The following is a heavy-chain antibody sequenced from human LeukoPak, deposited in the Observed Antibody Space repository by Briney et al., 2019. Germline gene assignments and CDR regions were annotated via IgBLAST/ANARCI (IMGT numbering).Heavy chain of an antibody. J-gene: IGHJ6*03. Sequence: ASVKVSCTASGYTFTSYDINWVRQATGQGLEWMGWMNPNSGNTGYAQKFQGRVTITRNTSINTAYMELSSLRSEDTAVYYCARRSVNRTPGYYYYYMDVWGKGTTVTVSS. CDR2: MNPNSGNT. D-gene: IGHD4-17*01. CDR1: GYTFTSYD. CDR3: ARRSVNRTPGYYYYYMDV. V-gene: IGHV1-8*03.